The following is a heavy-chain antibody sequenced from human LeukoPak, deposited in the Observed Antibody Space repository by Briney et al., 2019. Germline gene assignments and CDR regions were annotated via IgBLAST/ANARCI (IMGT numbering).Heavy chain of an antibody. CDR2: ISYDGSNK. Sequence: GGSLRLSCAASGFTFSNYGMHWVRQAPGKGLEWVAVISYDGSNKYYADSVKGRFTISRDNSKNTLYLQMNSLRAEDTAVYYCAKDAGSSWYNGMDVWGQGTTVTVSS. D-gene: IGHD6-13*01. CDR3: AKDAGSSWYNGMDV. J-gene: IGHJ6*02. V-gene: IGHV3-30*18. CDR1: GFTFSNYG.